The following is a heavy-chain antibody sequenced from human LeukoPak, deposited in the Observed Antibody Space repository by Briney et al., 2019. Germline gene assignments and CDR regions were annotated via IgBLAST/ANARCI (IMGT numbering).Heavy chain of an antibody. D-gene: IGHD4-17*01. Sequence: GASVKVSCKASGYTFTSYGISWVRQAPGQGLEWMGWISAYNGNTNYAQKLQGRVTMTTDTCTSTAYMELRSLRSDDTAVYYCARTGATVTHAHAFDIWGQGTMVTVSS. J-gene: IGHJ3*02. CDR2: ISAYNGNT. V-gene: IGHV1-18*01. CDR3: ARTGATVTHAHAFDI. CDR1: GYTFTSYG.